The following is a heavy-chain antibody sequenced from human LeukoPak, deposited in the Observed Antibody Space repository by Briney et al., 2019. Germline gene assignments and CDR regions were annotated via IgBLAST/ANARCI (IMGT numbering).Heavy chain of an antibody. CDR2: IYYSGST. J-gene: IGHJ4*02. D-gene: IGHD3-22*01. Sequence: SETLPLTCTVSGGSISSYYWGWIRQPPGKGLEWIGSIYYSGSTYYNPSLKSRVTISVDTSKNQFSLKLSSVTAADTAVYYRASPYYYDSSGYLSYVYWGQGTLVTVSS. CDR3: ASPYYYDSSGYLSYVY. CDR1: GGSISSYY. V-gene: IGHV4-39*01.